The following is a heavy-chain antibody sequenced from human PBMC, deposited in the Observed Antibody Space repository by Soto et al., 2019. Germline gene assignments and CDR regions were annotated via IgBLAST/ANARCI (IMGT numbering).Heavy chain of an antibody. J-gene: IGHJ6*02. CDR1: GYTFSNSA. Sequence: QVQLVQSGAEVKMPGASVRVSCKAGGYTFSNSALSWLRQAPGQGLEWMGWINVHTGDRIYVQKVPGRVTMTAATSTSTAYMELRSLTSADTAIYYCARDIGGGEDVWGQGTTVTVSS. CDR3: ARDIGGGEDV. CDR2: INVHTGDR. V-gene: IGHV1-18*01. D-gene: IGHD3-16*01.